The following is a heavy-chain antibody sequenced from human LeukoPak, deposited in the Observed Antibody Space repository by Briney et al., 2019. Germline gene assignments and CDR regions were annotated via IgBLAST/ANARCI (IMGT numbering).Heavy chain of an antibody. CDR3: ARWIAVAGSVVGDY. D-gene: IGHD6-19*01. V-gene: IGHV1-46*01. J-gene: IGHJ4*02. CDR2: INPSGGST. CDR1: GGTFSSYA. Sequence: ASVKVSCKASGGTFSSYAISWVRQAPGQGLEWMGIINPSGGSTSYAQKFQGRVTMTRDTSTSTVYMELSSLRSEDTAVYYCARWIAVAGSVVGDYWGQGTLVTVSS.